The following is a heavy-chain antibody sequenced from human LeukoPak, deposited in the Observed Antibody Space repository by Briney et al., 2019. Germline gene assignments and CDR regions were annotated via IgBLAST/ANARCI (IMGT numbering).Heavy chain of an antibody. D-gene: IGHD6-13*01. J-gene: IGHJ6*02. CDR1: GFTFSSYA. V-gene: IGHV3-23*01. CDR2: ISGSGGST. Sequence: GASLRLSCAASGFTFSSYAMSWVRQAPGKGLEWVSAISGSGGSTYYADSVKGRFTIARDNSKNTLYLQMNSLRAEDTAVYYCARSTGIKNYYGMDVWGQGTTVTVSS. CDR3: ARSTGIKNYYGMDV.